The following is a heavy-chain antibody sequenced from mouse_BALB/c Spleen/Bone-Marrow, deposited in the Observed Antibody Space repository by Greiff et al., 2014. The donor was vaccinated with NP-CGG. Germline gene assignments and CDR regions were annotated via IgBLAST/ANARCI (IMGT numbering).Heavy chain of an antibody. D-gene: IGHD3-1*01. CDR2: INPGSGGS. Sequence: QVHVKQSGPELVRPGTSVKVSCKASGYAFTNYLIEWVTQRPGQGLEWIGVINPGSGGSNYNEKFKGKATLTADKFSSTAYMQLSSLTSDDSAVYFCVREAPRRFAYWGQGTLVTVSA. CDR1: GYAFTNYL. V-gene: IGHV1-54*01. CDR3: VREAPRRFAY. J-gene: IGHJ3*01.